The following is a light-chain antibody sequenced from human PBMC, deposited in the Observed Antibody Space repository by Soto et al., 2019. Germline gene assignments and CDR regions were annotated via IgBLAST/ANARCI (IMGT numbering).Light chain of an antibody. CDR3: SSYTDRNNLV. CDR1: SSDIGGYDF. J-gene: IGLJ1*01. Sequence: QSALTQPPSASGSPGQAVTISCTGTSSDIGGYDFVSWYQVRPGEAPQLIIYNVNGRPSGVPRRFSGSKSGNTASLTVSGLQAVDEADYYCSSYTDRNNLVFGTGTKVTVL. V-gene: IGLV2-8*01. CDR2: NVN.